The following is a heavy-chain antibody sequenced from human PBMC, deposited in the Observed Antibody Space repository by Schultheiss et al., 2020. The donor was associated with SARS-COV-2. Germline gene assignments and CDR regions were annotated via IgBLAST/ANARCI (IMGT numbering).Heavy chain of an antibody. D-gene: IGHD3-3*01. Sequence: GGSLRLSCAASGFTFSSYGMHWVRQAPGKGLEWVAVISYDGSNKYYADSVKGRFTISRDNSKNTLYLQMNSLRAEDTAVYYCARDHWAYDFWSGLTLNWFDPWGQGTLVTVSS. CDR3: ARDHWAYDFWSGLTLNWFDP. CDR1: GFTFSSYG. V-gene: IGHV3-30*03. J-gene: IGHJ5*02. CDR2: ISYDGSNK.